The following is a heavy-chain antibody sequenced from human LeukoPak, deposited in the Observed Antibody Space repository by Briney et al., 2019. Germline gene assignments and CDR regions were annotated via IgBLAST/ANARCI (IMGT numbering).Heavy chain of an antibody. CDR3: VRNDGRGSWLGYYTFDS. CDR1: GFTFSSYH. D-gene: IGHD3-3*01. CDR2: ISTSSSSSYI. V-gene: IGHV3-21*01. Sequence: PGGSLRLSCAASGFTFSSYHMNWVRQAPGKGLEWVSSISTSSSSSYIYYADSVTGRFTISRDNAKNSLYLQMNSLRAEDTAGFYCVRNDGRGSWLGYYTFDSWGQGTLVTVSS. J-gene: IGHJ4*02.